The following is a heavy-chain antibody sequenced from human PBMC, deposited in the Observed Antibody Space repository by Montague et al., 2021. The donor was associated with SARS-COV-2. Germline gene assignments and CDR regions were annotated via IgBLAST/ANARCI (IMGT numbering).Heavy chain of an antibody. V-gene: IGHV4-59*08. CDR3: ARHYSATLPAVY. J-gene: IGHJ4*02. CDR1: GGSISSFY. CDR2: ISDSGST. D-gene: IGHD2-15*01. Sequence: SETLSLTCTVSGGSISSFYWSWFRRPPGKGLEWIGYISDSGSTNYNLSLTSRVTMSVDTSKNQFSLKVNSVTAADTAVYYCARHYSATLPAVYWGQGTLVTVSS.